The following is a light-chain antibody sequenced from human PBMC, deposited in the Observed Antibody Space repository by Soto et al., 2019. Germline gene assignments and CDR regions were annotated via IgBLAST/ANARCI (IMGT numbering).Light chain of an antibody. CDR1: QDISNY. V-gene: IGKV1-33*01. CDR3: QQYDNLPIT. J-gene: IGKJ5*01. CDR2: DAS. Sequence: QMTQSPSSLSASVGDRVTITCRASQDISNYLNWYQQKPGKAPKLLIYDASNLETGVPSRFSGSGSGTDFTFTISSLQPEDIATYYCQQYDNLPITFGQGTRLEIK.